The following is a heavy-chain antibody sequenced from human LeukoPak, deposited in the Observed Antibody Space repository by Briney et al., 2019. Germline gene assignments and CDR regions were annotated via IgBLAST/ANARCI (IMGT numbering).Heavy chain of an antibody. V-gene: IGHV1-18*01. CDR1: GYTFTSYG. Sequence: ASVKVSCKASGYTFTSYGISWVRQAPGQGLEWMGWISAYNGNTNYAQKLQGRVTMTTDTSTSTVYMELRSLRSDDTAAYYCARDRFFTVTTTWFDPWGQGTLVTVSS. J-gene: IGHJ5*02. D-gene: IGHD4-4*01. CDR3: ARDRFFTVTTTWFDP. CDR2: ISAYNGNT.